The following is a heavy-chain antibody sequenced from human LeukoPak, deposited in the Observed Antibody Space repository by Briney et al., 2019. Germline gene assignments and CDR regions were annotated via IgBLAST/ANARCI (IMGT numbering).Heavy chain of an antibody. V-gene: IGHV3-53*01. CDR1: GFTVSSNY. D-gene: IGHD6-13*01. J-gene: IGHJ6*02. Sequence: EPGGSLRLSCAASGFTVSSNYMSWVRQAPGKGLEWVSVIYSGGSTYYADSVKGRFTISRDSSKNTLYLQMNSLRAEDTAVYYCAKAPPSSHSYYYGMDVWGQGTTVTVSS. CDR3: AKAPPSSHSYYYGMDV. CDR2: IYSGGST.